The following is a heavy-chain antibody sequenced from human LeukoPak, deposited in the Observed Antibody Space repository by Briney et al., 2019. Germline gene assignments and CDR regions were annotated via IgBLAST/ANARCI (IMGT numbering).Heavy chain of an antibody. CDR1: GGSISSSRYY. CDR3: ARRVRDILTGYYPANVDY. J-gene: IGHJ4*02. D-gene: IGHD3-9*01. V-gene: IGHV4-39*01. Sequence: PSGTLSLTCTVSGGSISSSRYYWGWIRQPPGKGLEWIGSIYYSGSTYYNPSLKSRVTISVDTSKNQFSLKLSSVTAADTAVYYCARRVRDILTGYYPANVDYWGQGTLVTVSS. CDR2: IYYSGST.